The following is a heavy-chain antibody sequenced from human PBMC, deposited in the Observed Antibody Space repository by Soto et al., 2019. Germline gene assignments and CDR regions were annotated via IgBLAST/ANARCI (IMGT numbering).Heavy chain of an antibody. D-gene: IGHD3-3*01. V-gene: IGHV3-33*01. Sequence: QVQVVESGGGVVQPGRSLRLSCAASGFTFSSFGMHWVRQAPGKGLEWVSLIWYDGSKKSYGDSVKGRFTISRDNSRNMVYLQMNSLSADDAAVYYCARDASYYSLWSGYYPSRNGMDVWGQGTTVTVSS. CDR1: GFTFSSFG. J-gene: IGHJ6*02. CDR2: IWYDGSKK. CDR3: ARDASYYSLWSGYYPSRNGMDV.